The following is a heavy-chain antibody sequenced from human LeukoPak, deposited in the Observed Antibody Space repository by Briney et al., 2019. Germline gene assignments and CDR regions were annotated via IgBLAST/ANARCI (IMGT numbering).Heavy chain of an antibody. CDR3: ARHSKYYYDSGDYYVIDY. V-gene: IGHV4-39*01. D-gene: IGHD3-22*01. CDR2: IFYTGSM. Sequence: SETLSLTCTVSDGSISSSDYYWGWIRQPPGKGLEWIGNIFYTGSMYYNPSLNSRFTISVDTSKNQFSLKLSSVTAADTAVYYCARHSKYYYDSGDYYVIDYWGQGTLVTVSS. CDR1: DGSISSSDYY. J-gene: IGHJ4*02.